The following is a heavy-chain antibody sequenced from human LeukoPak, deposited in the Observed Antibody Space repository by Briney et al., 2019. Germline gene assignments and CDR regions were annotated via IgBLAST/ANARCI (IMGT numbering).Heavy chain of an antibody. J-gene: IGHJ4*02. CDR3: ARLSTVTTSFDY. Sequence: SETLSLTCTVSGGSISRSNYYWDWIRQSPGKGLEWIGSSDYSGSTYYNPSLKSRVAISVDPSKNQFSLKLNSVTAADTAVYYCARLSTVTTSFDYWGQGTLVTVSS. CDR2: SDYSGST. V-gene: IGHV4-39*07. CDR1: GGSISRSNYY. D-gene: IGHD4-11*01.